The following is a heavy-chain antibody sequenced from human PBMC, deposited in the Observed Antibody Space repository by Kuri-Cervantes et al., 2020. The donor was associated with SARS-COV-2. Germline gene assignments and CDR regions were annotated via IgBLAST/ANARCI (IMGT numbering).Heavy chain of an antibody. CDR1: GFTFDDYA. Sequence: GGSLRLSCAASGFTFDDYAMHWVRQAPGKGLEWVSLISGDGGSTYYADSVKGRFTISRDNSKNSLYLQMNSLRTEDTALYYCAKDLPLRGYYDILTGERYYYYYGMDVWGQGTTVTVSS. CDR2: ISGDGGST. CDR3: AKDLPLRGYYDILTGERYYYYYGMDV. V-gene: IGHV3-43*02. D-gene: IGHD3-9*01. J-gene: IGHJ6*02.